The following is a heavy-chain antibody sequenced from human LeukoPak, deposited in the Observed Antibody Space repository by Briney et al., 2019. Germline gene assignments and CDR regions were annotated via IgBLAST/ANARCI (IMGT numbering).Heavy chain of an antibody. CDR1: GGSFSGYY. J-gene: IGHJ4*02. D-gene: IGHD2-15*01. Sequence: SETLSLTCAVDGGSFSGYYWSWIRQPPGKGLEWIGEIKDGELTNYNPSLKSRVAISGDTSKSQFSLRLTSVTAADTAVYYCARGFSGVVARDWGQGTLVTVSS. CDR2: IKDGELT. V-gene: IGHV4-34*01. CDR3: ARGFSGVVARD.